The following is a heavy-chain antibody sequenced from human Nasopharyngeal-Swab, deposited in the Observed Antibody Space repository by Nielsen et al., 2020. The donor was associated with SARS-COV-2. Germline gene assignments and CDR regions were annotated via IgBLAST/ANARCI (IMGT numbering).Heavy chain of an antibody. V-gene: IGHV3-13*01. J-gene: IGHJ4*02. Sequence: GESLKISCAASGFTFSSYDMHWVRQATGKGLEWVSAIGTAGDTYYPGSVKGRFTISRENAKNSLYLQMNSLRAGDTAVYYCAREVRGYIDCWGQGTLVAVSS. CDR3: AREVRGYIDC. CDR2: IGTAGDT. CDR1: GFTFSSYD. D-gene: IGHD5-18*01.